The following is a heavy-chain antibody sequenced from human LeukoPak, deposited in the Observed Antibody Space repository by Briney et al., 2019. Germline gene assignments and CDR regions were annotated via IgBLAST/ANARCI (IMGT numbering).Heavy chain of an antibody. J-gene: IGHJ5*02. CDR1: GFTFDDYG. V-gene: IGHV3-20*04. Sequence: PGGSLRLSCAASGFTFDDYGMSWVRQAPGKGLEWVSGISWNGGSTGYADSVKGRFTISRDNAKNSLYLQMNSLRAEDTALYYCARGDSYGYENWFDPWGQGTLVTVSS. CDR3: ARGDSYGYENWFDP. D-gene: IGHD5-18*01. CDR2: ISWNGGST.